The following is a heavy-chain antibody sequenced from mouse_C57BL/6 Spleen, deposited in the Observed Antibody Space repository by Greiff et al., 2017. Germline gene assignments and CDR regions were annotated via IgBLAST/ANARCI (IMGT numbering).Heavy chain of an antibody. CDR3: TRDRMYYGSSHAMDY. J-gene: IGHJ4*01. V-gene: IGHV5-9-1*02. CDR2: ISSGGDYI. D-gene: IGHD1-1*01. Sequence: EVKLVESGEGLVKPGGSLKLSCAASGFTFSSYAMSWVRQTPEKRLEWVAYISSGGDYIYYADTVKGRFTMSRDNARNTLYLQMSRLKSEDTAMYYCTRDRMYYGSSHAMDYWGQGTSGTVSS. CDR1: GFTFSSYA.